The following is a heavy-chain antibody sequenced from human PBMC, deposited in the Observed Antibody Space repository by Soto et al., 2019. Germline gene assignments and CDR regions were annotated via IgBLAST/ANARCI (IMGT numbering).Heavy chain of an antibody. D-gene: IGHD6-13*01. CDR1: GFTFSDYY. CDR3: ARVGYSSSWYQTLGWFDP. J-gene: IGHJ5*02. Sequence: GGSLRLSCAASGFTFSDYYMSWIRQAPGKGLEWVSYISSSGSTIYYADSVKGRFTISRDNAKNSLYLQMNSLRAEDTAVYYCARVGYSSSWYQTLGWFDPWGQGTLVTVSS. V-gene: IGHV3-11*01. CDR2: ISSSGSTI.